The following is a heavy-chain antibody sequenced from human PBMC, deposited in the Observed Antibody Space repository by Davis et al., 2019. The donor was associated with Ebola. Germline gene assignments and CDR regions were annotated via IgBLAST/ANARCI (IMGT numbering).Heavy chain of an antibody. D-gene: IGHD4-11*01. CDR2: VSSDGNIK. J-gene: IGHJ3*02. CDR1: GFTFTSYT. CDR3: ARDNYPEPFDI. V-gene: IGHV3-30*03. Sequence: PGGSLRLSCAASGFTFTSYTMYWVRQAPGKGLEWLAVVSSDGNIKHYVDSVKGRFTISRDNADNTLYLQMTSLRAEDTAVYYCARDNYPEPFDIWGQGTMVTVSS.